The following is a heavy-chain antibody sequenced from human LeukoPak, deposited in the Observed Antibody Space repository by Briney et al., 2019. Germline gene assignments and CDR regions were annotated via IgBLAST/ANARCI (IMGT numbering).Heavy chain of an antibody. Sequence: PSETLSLTCTVSGGSIRSYYWGWIRQPPGKGLEWIGSIYYSGSTYYNPSLRSRVTISVDTSKNQFSLKLSSVTAADTAVYYCARHPSLSYCSGGICWFDAWGQGTLVTVSS. J-gene: IGHJ5*02. CDR1: GGSIRSYY. CDR3: ARHPSLSYCSGGICWFDA. V-gene: IGHV4-39*01. CDR2: IYYSGST. D-gene: IGHD2-15*01.